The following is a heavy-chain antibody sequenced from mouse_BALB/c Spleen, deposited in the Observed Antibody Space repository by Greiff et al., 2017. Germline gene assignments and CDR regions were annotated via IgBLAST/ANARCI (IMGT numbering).Heavy chain of an antibody. CDR3: AIITGYFDV. J-gene: IGHJ1*01. Sequence: EVKLEESGPGLVKPSQSLSLTCSVTGYSITSGYYWNWIRQFPGNKLEWMGYISYDGSNNYNPSLKNRISITRDTSKNQFFLKLNSVTTEDTATYYCAIITGYFDVGGAGTTGTVSS. D-gene: IGHD1-1*01. CDR2: ISYDGSN. V-gene: IGHV3-6*02. CDR1: GYSITSGYY.